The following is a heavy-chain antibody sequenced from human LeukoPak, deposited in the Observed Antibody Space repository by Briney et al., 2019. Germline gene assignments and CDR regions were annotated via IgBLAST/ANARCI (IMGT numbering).Heavy chain of an antibody. CDR1: GFTFSSYS. Sequence: PGGSLRLSCAASGFTFSSYSMNWVRQAPGKGLEWVSSISSSSSYVYYADSVKGRFTISRDNAKNSLYPQMNSLRAEDTAVYYCAVGTTGIWGQGTLVTVSS. CDR3: AVGTTGI. J-gene: IGHJ4*02. D-gene: IGHD1-1*01. V-gene: IGHV3-21*01. CDR2: ISSSSSYV.